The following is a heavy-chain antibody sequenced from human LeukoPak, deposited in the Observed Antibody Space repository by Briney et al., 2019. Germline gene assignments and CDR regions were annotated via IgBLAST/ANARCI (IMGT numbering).Heavy chain of an antibody. CDR2: INPSGGST. D-gene: IGHD2-15*01. CDR1: GYTFTSYY. V-gene: IGHV1-46*01. J-gene: IGHJ4*02. CDR3: ARGRGEQRVVAAPHLDY. Sequence: ASVKVSCKASGYTFTSYYMQWVRQAPGQGLEWMGIINPSGGSTSYAQQFQGTVTMTRDTSTSTVYMELSSLRSEDTAVYYCARGRGEQRVVAAPHLDYWGQGTLVTVSS.